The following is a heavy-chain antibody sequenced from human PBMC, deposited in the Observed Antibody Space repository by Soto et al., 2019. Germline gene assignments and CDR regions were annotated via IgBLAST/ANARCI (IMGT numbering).Heavy chain of an antibody. J-gene: IGHJ5*02. CDR1: GASISGFY. V-gene: IGHV4-4*07. CDR3: VRDGTKTLRDWFDP. Sequence: SETLSLTCTVSGASISGFYWSWIRKSAGKGLEWIGRIYATGTTDYNPSLKSRVMMSVDTSKKQFSMKLRSVTAADTAVYYCVRDGTKTLRDWFDPWGQGISVTVS. D-gene: IGHD1-1*01. CDR2: IYATGTT.